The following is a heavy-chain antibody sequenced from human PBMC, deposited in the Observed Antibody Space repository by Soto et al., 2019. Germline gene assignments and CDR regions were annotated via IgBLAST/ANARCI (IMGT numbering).Heavy chain of an antibody. V-gene: IGHV3-48*02. J-gene: IGHJ4*02. CDR2: ISASGATI. CDR1: SFALSSYS. CDR3: ARDLTDYAGYYFDF. Sequence: GGSLRLSCAVSSFALSSYSINWVRQAPGKGLEWISYISASGATIYYADSVKGRFTISRDIAKNSVYLQMGSLRDEDTAVYYCARDLTDYAGYYFDFWGQGTLVTVSS. D-gene: IGHD3-9*01.